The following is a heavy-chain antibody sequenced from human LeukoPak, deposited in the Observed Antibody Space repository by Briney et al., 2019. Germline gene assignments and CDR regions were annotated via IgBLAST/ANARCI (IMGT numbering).Heavy chain of an antibody. CDR3: ARGDRSDAFDI. Sequence: PGGSLRLSCAASGFTFSSYWMHWVRQAPGKGLVWVSRINSDGSSTSYADSVKGRFTISRDNSKNTLYLQMNSLRAEDTAVYYCARGDRSDAFDIWGQGTMVTVSS. CDR2: INSDGSST. CDR1: GFTFSSYW. D-gene: IGHD2-21*02. V-gene: IGHV3-74*01. J-gene: IGHJ3*02.